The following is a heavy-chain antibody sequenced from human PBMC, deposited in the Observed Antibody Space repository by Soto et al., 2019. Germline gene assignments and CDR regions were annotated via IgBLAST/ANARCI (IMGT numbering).Heavy chain of an antibody. V-gene: IGHV3-74*01. CDR2: INGDGITR. J-gene: IGHJ6*02. Sequence: EVQLVESGGGLVQPGGSLNLPGEASEFASNTSGMPWVRQVPGKGLEWVSRINGDGITRTYADSVKGRFAISRDNAENILYLQMNSLRAEDTAVYYCARDKAYGLDVWGQGTTVTVSS. CDR1: EFASNTSG. CDR3: ARDKAYGLDV.